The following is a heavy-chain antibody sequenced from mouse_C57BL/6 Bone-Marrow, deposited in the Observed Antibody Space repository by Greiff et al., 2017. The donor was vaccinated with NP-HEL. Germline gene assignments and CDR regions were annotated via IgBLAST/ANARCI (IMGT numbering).Heavy chain of an antibody. CDR2: ISGGGGNT. Sequence: EVQVVESGGGLVKPGGSLKLSCAASGFTFSSYTMSWVRQTPEKRLEWVATISGGGGNTYYPDSVKGRFTISRDNAKNTLYLQMSSLRSEDTALYYCAIYSNWAYWGQGTLVTVSA. J-gene: IGHJ3*01. CDR1: GFTFSSYT. CDR3: AIYSNWAY. D-gene: IGHD2-5*01. V-gene: IGHV5-9*01.